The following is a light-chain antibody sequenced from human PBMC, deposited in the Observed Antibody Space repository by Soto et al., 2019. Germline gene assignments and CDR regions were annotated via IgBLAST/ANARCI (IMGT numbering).Light chain of an antibody. CDR1: TSNIGSNT. V-gene: IGLV1-44*01. CDR2: SNS. Sequence: QSVLTQPPSVSETPGQRVVLSCSGSTSNIGSNTVNWYQQLPGTAPKAVIYSNSLRPSGVPDRFSGSKSGTSASLAISGLQSEDEADDYCAAWDDNLEGVLFGGGTKLTVL. J-gene: IGLJ2*01. CDR3: AAWDDNLEGVL.